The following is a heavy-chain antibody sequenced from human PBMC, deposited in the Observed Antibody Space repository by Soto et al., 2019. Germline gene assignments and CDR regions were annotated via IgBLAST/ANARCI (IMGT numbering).Heavy chain of an antibody. CDR3: AKGTELGDYFYYYGMDV. CDR2: ISYDGSNK. CDR1: GFTFSDYA. Sequence: GGSLRLSYAASGFTFSDYAMHWVRQAPGKGLEWVAVISYDGSNKYYADSVKGRFTISRDNSKNTLYLQMNSLRAEDTAVYYCAKGTELGDYFYYYGMDVWGQGTTVTVSS. J-gene: IGHJ6*02. V-gene: IGHV3-30*18. D-gene: IGHD4-17*01.